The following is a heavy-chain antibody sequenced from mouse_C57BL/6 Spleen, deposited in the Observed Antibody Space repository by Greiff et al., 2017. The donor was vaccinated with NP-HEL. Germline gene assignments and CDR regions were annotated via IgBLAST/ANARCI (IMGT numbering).Heavy chain of an antibody. CDR1: GYTFTSYW. CDR3: AREIFFSNYEDYFDY. Sequence: QVQLQQSGAELVKPGASVKMSCKASGYTFTSYWITWVKQRPGQGLEWIGDIYPGSGSTNYNEKFKSKATLTVDTSSSTAYMQLSSLTSEDSAVYYCAREIFFSNYEDYFDYWGQGTTLTVSS. CDR2: IYPGSGST. D-gene: IGHD2-5*01. J-gene: IGHJ2*01. V-gene: IGHV1-55*01.